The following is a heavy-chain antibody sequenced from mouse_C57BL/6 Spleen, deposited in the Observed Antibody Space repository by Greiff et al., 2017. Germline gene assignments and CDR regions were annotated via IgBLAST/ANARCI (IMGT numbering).Heavy chain of an antibody. CDR2: ISSGSSTI. Sequence: EVKLQESGGGLVKPGGSLKLSCAASGFTFSDYGMHWVRQAPEKGLEWVAYISSGSSTIYYADTVKGRFTISRDNAKNTLFLQMTSLRSEDTAMYYCARQRTVPGAYWGQGTLVTVSA. V-gene: IGHV5-17*01. J-gene: IGHJ3*01. CDR3: ARQRTVPGAY. D-gene: IGHD5-1*01. CDR1: GFTFSDYG.